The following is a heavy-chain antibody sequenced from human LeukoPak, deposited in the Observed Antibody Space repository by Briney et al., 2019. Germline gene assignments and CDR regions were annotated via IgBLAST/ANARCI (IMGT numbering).Heavy chain of an antibody. CDR3: ARCRSSLWGMDV. D-gene: IGHD6-13*01. V-gene: IGHV4-39*01. J-gene: IGHJ6*02. CDR2: IYYSGST. Sequence: PSETLSLTCTVSGGSISSSSYYWGWIRQPPGKGLEWIGSIYYSGSTYYNPSLKSRVTISVDTSKNQFSLKLSSVTAADTAVYYCARCRSSLWGMDVWGQGTTVTVSS. CDR1: GGSISSSSYY.